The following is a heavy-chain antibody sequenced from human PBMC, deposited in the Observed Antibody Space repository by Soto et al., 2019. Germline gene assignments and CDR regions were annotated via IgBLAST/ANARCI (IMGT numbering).Heavy chain of an antibody. CDR3: ARDPGGAMGFDY. D-gene: IGHD5-18*01. V-gene: IGHV3-20*04. CDR2: IYSGGST. Sequence: EVQLVESGGGVVRPGGSLRLSCAASGFTFDDYGMSWVRQAPGKGLEWVSGIYSGGSTYYADSVKGRFTISRDNSKNTLYLQMNSLRAEDTAVYYCARDPGGAMGFDYWGQGTLVTVSS. CDR1: GFTFDDYG. J-gene: IGHJ4*02.